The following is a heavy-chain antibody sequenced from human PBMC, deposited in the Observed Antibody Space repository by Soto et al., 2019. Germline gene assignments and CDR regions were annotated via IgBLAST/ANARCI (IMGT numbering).Heavy chain of an antibody. CDR1: GGTFSSYA. D-gene: IGHD3-22*01. CDR2: IIPIFGTA. Sequence: QVQLVQSGAEVKKPGSSVKVSCKASGGTFSSYAISWVRQAPGQGLEWMGGIIPIFGTANYAQKFQGRVTIPADDPTSTAYMELSSLRSEDTAVYYCARDRYDSSPFDSWGQGTLVTVSS. J-gene: IGHJ4*02. CDR3: ARDRYDSSPFDS. V-gene: IGHV1-69*12.